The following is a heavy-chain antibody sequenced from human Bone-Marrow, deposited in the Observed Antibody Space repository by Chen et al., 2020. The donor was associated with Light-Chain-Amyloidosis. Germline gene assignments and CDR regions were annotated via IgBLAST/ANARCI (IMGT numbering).Heavy chain of an antibody. V-gene: IGHV2-70*04. J-gene: IGHJ3*01. CDR3: ARMSFFETSDALDV. CDR1: GFSLSSNGMR. CDR2: IDWDGDK. D-gene: IGHD3-9*01. Sequence: QVTVKESGPALVKPTQTLTLTCTFSGFSLSSNGMRLNWIRQPPGKALEWLARIDWDGDKYYTPSLETRLTISKYPSKNQVVLTMTNMDPVDTATYYCARMSFFETSDALDVWGQGTMITVSS.